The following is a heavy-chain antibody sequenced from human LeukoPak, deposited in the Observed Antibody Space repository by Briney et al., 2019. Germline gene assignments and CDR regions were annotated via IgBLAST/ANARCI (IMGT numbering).Heavy chain of an antibody. D-gene: IGHD3-3*01. J-gene: IGHJ6*03. Sequence: SETLSLTCAVYGGSFSGYYWSWLRQPPGKGLEWIGEINHSGSTNYNPSLKSRVTISVDTSKNQFSLKLSSVTAADTAVYYCARGRGGRFLEWFGYYYYMDVWGKGTTVTVSS. CDR3: ARGRGGRFLEWFGYYYYMDV. CDR2: INHSGST. CDR1: GGSFSGYY. V-gene: IGHV4-34*01.